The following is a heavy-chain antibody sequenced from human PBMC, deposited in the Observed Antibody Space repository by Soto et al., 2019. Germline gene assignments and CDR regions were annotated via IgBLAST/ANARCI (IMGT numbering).Heavy chain of an antibody. Sequence: GGSLRLSCAASGFILSSYGMHWVRQAPGKGLEWVAVISYDGSNKYYADSVKGRFTISRDNSKNTLYLQMNSLRAEDTAVYYSANGAKPKGITMIVVAYDAFDIWGQGTMVTVSS. D-gene: IGHD3-22*01. CDR2: ISYDGSNK. CDR1: GFILSSYG. CDR3: ANGAKPKGITMIVVAYDAFDI. V-gene: IGHV3-30*18. J-gene: IGHJ3*02.